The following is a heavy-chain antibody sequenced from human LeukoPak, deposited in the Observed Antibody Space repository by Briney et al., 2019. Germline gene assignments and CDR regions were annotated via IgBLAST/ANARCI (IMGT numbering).Heavy chain of an antibody. CDR3: ARLTTMTTTGGPFDY. Sequence: GGSLRLSCAASGFTFSTYAMSWVRQGPGQGLQWVSIIHNDGATTHYADSVKGRFTISRDNAKNSLYLQMNSLRAEDTAVYYCARLTTMTTTGGPFDYWGQGTLVTVSS. CDR2: IHNDGATT. D-gene: IGHD4-17*01. J-gene: IGHJ4*02. CDR1: GFTFSTYA. V-gene: IGHV3-23*01.